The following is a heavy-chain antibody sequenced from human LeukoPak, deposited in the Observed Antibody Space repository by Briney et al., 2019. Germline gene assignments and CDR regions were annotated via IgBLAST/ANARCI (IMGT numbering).Heavy chain of an antibody. J-gene: IGHJ4*02. CDR1: GFTFSSYW. CDR3: ARGTGSYYSLGY. V-gene: IGHV3-74*01. D-gene: IGHD1-26*01. Sequence: LGGSLRLSCAASGFTFSSYWMHWVRQAPGKGLVWVSRINSDGSSTSYADSVKGRFTISRDNAKNTLYLQMDSLRAEDTAMYYYARGTGSYYSLGYWRQGTLVTVSS. CDR2: INSDGSST.